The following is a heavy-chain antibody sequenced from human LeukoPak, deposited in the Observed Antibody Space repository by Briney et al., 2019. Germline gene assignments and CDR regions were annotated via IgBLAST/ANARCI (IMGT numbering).Heavy chain of an antibody. CDR3: ATDLMGTMVRGVIGY. D-gene: IGHD3-10*01. Sequence: ASVKVSCKASGYTFTSYGISWVRQAPGQGLEWMGWISAYNGNTNYAQKLQGRVTMTTDTSTSTVYMELSSLRSEDTAVYYCATDLMGTMVRGVIGYWGQGTLVTVSS. J-gene: IGHJ4*02. V-gene: IGHV1-18*01. CDR1: GYTFTSYG. CDR2: ISAYNGNT.